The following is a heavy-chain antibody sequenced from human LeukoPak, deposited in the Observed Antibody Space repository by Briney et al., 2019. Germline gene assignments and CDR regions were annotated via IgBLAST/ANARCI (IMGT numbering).Heavy chain of an antibody. CDR3: ARARNFVVPAAMGWFDP. D-gene: IGHD2-2*01. V-gene: IGHV4-39*07. J-gene: IGHJ5*02. CDR2: ISYSGTT. Sequence: PSETLSLTCTVSGGSISSTSYYWGWIRQPPGKGLEWIGSISYSGTTYYNPSLKSRVTISVDTSKNQFSLKLNSVTAADTAVYYCARARNFVVPAAMGWFDPWGQGTLVTVSS. CDR1: GGSISSTSYY.